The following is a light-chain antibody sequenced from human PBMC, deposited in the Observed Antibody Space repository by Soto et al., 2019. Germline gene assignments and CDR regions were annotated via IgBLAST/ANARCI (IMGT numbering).Light chain of an antibody. Sequence: EIVMTQSPATLSVSPGETVTLSCRASQSVSTSVAWYQQKPGQAPRLLIYAAFTRATAVPARFSGSGSGTEFALTISGLQSADFAVYHCQLHKHWPLTFGGGTKVE. V-gene: IGKV3-15*01. CDR3: QLHKHWPLT. CDR2: AAF. J-gene: IGKJ4*01. CDR1: QSVSTS.